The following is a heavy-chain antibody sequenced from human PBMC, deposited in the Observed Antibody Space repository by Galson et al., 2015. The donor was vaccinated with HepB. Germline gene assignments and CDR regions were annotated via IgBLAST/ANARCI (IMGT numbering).Heavy chain of an antibody. J-gene: IGHJ6*02. D-gene: IGHD2-8*02. Sequence: ETLSLTCSVSGGSVSSSSYYWAWIRQPPGKGLEWIGNIYYTGTTYYSPSLRGRVTISVDRSKNQISLRLGSVIAADTAVYFCARPLSTGNYGMDVWGQGTTVSVSS. CDR1: GGSVSSSSYY. V-gene: IGHV4-39*01. CDR2: IYYTGTT. CDR3: ARPLSTGNYGMDV.